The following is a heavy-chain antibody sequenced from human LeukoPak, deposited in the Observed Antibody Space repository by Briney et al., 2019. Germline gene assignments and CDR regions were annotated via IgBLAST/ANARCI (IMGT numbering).Heavy chain of an antibody. Sequence: PGGSLRLSCAASGFTFSSYSMNWVRQAPGKGLEWVSSISSSSSYIYYAGSVKGRFTISRDNAKNSLYLQMNSLRAEDTAVYYCARDMGIYGDYEWGQGTLVTVSS. CDR2: ISSSSSYI. CDR3: ARDMGIYGDYE. V-gene: IGHV3-21*01. D-gene: IGHD4-17*01. J-gene: IGHJ4*02. CDR1: GFTFSSYS.